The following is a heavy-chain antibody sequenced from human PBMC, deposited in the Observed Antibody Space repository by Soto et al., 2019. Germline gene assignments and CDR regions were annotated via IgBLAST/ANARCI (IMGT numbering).Heavy chain of an antibody. Sequence: ASVKVSCKTSGYPFSDYGVCWVRQAPGQSLQWMGWINTFNSNTKYEQKFQGRVILSFDASTGTVFLELTSLTFDDAAVYYCARGFIPENYWGQGTRVTVSS. V-gene: IGHV1-18*01. CDR1: GYPFSDYG. D-gene: IGHD2-2*01. CDR3: ARGFIPENY. CDR2: INTFNSNT. J-gene: IGHJ4*02.